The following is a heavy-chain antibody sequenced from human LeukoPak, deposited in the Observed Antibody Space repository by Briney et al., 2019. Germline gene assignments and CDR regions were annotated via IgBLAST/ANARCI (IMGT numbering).Heavy chain of an antibody. Sequence: GGSLRLSCAASGFTFSSYAMSWVRQAPGKGLEWVSAISGSGGSTYYADSVKGRFTISRDNSKNTLYLQMNSLRAEDTAVYYCAKETNLFAMVRGENYFDYWGQGTLVTVSS. CDR1: GFTFSSYA. V-gene: IGHV3-23*01. D-gene: IGHD3-10*01. CDR3: AKETNLFAMVRGENYFDY. J-gene: IGHJ4*02. CDR2: ISGSGGST.